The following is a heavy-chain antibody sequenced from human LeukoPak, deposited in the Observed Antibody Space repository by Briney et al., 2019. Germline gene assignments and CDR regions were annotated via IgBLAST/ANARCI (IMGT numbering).Heavy chain of an antibody. V-gene: IGHV3-9*01. J-gene: IGHJ4*02. CDR3: AKGSCSSTSCHFDY. CDR2: ISWNSGSI. Sequence: PGRSLRLSSAASGFTFDDYAMHWVRQVPGKGLEWVSGISWNSGSIDYADSVKGRFTISRDNAKNSLHLQMDSLRTEDTAFYYCAKGSCSSTSCHFDYWGQGTLVTVSS. D-gene: IGHD2-2*01. CDR1: GFTFDDYA.